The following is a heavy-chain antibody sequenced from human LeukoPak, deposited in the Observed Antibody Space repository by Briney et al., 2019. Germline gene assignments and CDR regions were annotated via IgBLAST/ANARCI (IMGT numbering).Heavy chain of an antibody. CDR2: IYYSGST. Sequence: SETLSLTCTVSGGSISSGGYYWSWIRQHPGKGLEWIGYIYYSGSTYYNPSLKSRVTISVDTSKNQFSLKLSSVTAADTAVYYCACKGDSSSSGAGVVDYWGQGTLVTVPS. CDR3: ACKGDSSSSGAGVVDY. J-gene: IGHJ4*02. D-gene: IGHD6-6*01. V-gene: IGHV4-31*03. CDR1: GGSISSGGYY.